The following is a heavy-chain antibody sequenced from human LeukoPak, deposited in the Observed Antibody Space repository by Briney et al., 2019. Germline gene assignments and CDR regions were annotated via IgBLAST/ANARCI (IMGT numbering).Heavy chain of an antibody. CDR3: ARIPLAAAGINDAFDI. J-gene: IGHJ3*02. Sequence: PGGSLRLSCAASGFTFSSYGMHWVRQAPGKGLEWVAFIRYDGSNKYYADSVKGRFTISRDNSKNTLYLQMNSLRAEDTAVYYCARIPLAAAGINDAFDIWGQGQWSPSLQ. CDR1: GFTFSSYG. CDR2: IRYDGSNK. D-gene: IGHD6-13*01. V-gene: IGHV3-30*02.